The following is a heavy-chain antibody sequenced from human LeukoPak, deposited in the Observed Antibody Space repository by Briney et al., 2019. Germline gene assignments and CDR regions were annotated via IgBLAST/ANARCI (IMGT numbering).Heavy chain of an antibody. V-gene: IGHV3-74*01. CDR2: INTDGSST. Sequence: RGSLRLSCAASGFTFSSYWMHWVRQAPGKGLVWVSRINTDGSSTSYADSVKGRFTISRDNAKNTLYLQMNSLRAEDTAVYYCASVSYYYDSSGYDFDYWGQGTLVTVSS. D-gene: IGHD3-22*01. J-gene: IGHJ4*02. CDR1: GFTFSSYW. CDR3: ASVSYYYDSSGYDFDY.